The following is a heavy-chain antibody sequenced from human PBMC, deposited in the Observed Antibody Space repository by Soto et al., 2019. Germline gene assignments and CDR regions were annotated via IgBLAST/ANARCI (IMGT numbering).Heavy chain of an antibody. V-gene: IGHV4-4*02. J-gene: IGHJ5*02. D-gene: IGHD3-10*01. CDR2: IYHSGIT. CDR1: GDSISSSNW. Sequence: QVQLQESSPGLVRPSETLSLSCAVSGDSISSSNWWSWVRQPPGKGLQWIGDIYHSGITNYNPSLRGRVTISVQKSKNQFSLRLNSVTAADTAIYYCVRDRRRSNSGIDPWGQGTLVTVSS. CDR3: VRDRRRSNSGIDP.